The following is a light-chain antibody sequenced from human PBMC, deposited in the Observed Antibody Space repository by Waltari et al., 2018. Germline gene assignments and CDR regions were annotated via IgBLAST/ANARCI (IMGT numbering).Light chain of an antibody. CDR2: GAS. CDR3: QHYVRLPAT. J-gene: IGKJ1*01. CDR1: QSVGTS. Sequence: EVVLTQSPGTLSLSPGERATLACRASQSVGTSLAWYQQKPGQAPRLLIYGASRRATGIPDRFSGSGSGTDFSLTISRLEPEDFAEYYCQHYVRLPATFGQGTKVEI. V-gene: IGKV3-20*01.